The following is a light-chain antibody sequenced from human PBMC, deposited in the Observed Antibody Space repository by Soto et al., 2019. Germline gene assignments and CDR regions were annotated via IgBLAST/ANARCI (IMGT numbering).Light chain of an antibody. J-gene: IGKJ4*01. CDR1: QSISNW. CDR3: QQYNIYSLT. Sequence: DIQMTRSPSTLSASVGDRVTITCRASQSISNWLAWYQQKPGKAPKLLIYDASSLKSGVPSRFSGSGSGTEFTLTISSLQPDDLATYYCQQYNIYSLTFGGGTKVEIK. V-gene: IGKV1-5*01. CDR2: DAS.